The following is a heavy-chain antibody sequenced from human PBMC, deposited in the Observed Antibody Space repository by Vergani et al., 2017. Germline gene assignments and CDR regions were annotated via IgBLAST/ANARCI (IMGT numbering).Heavy chain of an antibody. CDR1: GFTFSDFS. Sequence: EVQLVESGGGLVNPGGSLRLSCAASGFTFSDFSMSWVRQAPGKGLEWVAFIGSSGPYINYADSVKGRFIISRDNTNNSLFLQLRSLRAEDAAVYYCARDCTSGGCPDNYGMDVWGQGATVTVS. CDR3: ARDCTSGGCPDNYGMDV. V-gene: IGHV3-21*06. CDR2: IGSSGPYI. J-gene: IGHJ6*02. D-gene: IGHD2-8*01.